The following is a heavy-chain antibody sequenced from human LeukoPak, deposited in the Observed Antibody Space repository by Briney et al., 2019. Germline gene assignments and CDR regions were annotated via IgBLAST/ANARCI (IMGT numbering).Heavy chain of an antibody. V-gene: IGHV1-2*02. CDR1: GYTLTDYS. J-gene: IGHJ4*02. CDR2: INPNSGST. CDR3: ARHPNLDY. Sequence: GASVKVSSKPSGYTLTDYSMHWVRQAPGQGLEWMGWINPNSGSTSYAQKFQDRVTLTRDTSISTAYMELSRLRSDDTAVYYCARHPNLDYWGQGTLVIVSS.